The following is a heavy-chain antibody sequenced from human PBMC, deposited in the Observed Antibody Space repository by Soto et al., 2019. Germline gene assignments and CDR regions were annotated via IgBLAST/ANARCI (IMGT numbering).Heavy chain of an antibody. CDR3: ARDPSYGDYNPGY. V-gene: IGHV1-69*08. CDR1: GGTFSSYT. Sequence: QVQLVQSGAEVKKPGSSVKVSCKASGGTFSSYTISWVRQAPGQGLEWMGRIIPILGIAKYAQKFQGRVTITADKSTSTAYTEQSSLRSEDTAVYYCARDPSYGDYNPGYCGQGSLVTVSS. J-gene: IGHJ4*02. CDR2: IIPILGIA. D-gene: IGHD4-17*01.